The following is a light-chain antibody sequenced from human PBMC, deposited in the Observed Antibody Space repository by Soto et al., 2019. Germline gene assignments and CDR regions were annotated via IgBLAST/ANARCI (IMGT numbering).Light chain of an antibody. CDR3: SSFTSNNTWV. CDR1: SRDVGGYNS. CDR2: EVY. J-gene: IGLJ3*02. V-gene: IGLV2-14*01. Sequence: QSVLTQPASVSGSPGQSITISCTGTSRDVGGYNSVCWHQQHPGKAPKLMIYEVYNRPSGVSDRFSASKSGNTASLTNSGLQADDEDDYYCSSFTSNNTWVFVGGTQLTVL.